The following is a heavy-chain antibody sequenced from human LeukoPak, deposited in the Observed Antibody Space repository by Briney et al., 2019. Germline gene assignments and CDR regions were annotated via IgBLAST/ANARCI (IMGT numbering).Heavy chain of an antibody. D-gene: IGHD3-3*01. J-gene: IGHJ3*02. CDR3: ARDGVHYDFWSGYYTAAFDI. V-gene: IGHV3-48*03. Sequence: GGSLRLSCAASGFTFSSYEMNWVRQAPGKGLEWVSYISSSGSTIYYADSVKGRFTISRDNAKNSLYLQMNSLRAEDTAVYYCARDGVHYDFWSGYYTAAFDIWGQGKMVTVFS. CDR1: GFTFSSYE. CDR2: ISSSGSTI.